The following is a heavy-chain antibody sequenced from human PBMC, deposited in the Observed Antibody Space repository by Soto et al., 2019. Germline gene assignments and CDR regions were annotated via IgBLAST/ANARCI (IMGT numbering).Heavy chain of an antibody. CDR1: GFTFSGSA. Sequence: EVQLVESGGGLVQPGGSLKLSCAASGFTFSGSAMHWVRQASVKGLEWVGRMRSKAKSYATAYAASVKGRFTISRDDSKNTAYLQMNSLKTEDTAVYYCTRSVTGTTAHVDYWGQGTLVTVSS. CDR2: MRSKAKSYAT. V-gene: IGHV3-73*02. J-gene: IGHJ4*02. D-gene: IGHD1-7*01. CDR3: TRSVTGTTAHVDY.